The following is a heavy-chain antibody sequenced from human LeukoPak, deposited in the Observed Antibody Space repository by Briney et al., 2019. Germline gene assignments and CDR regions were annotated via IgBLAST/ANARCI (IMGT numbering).Heavy chain of an antibody. J-gene: IGHJ4*02. CDR3: AREVEFSGWLDY. CDR2: ISYDGSNK. CDR1: GFTFSSYA. D-gene: IGHD6-19*01. Sequence: GGSLGLSCAASGFTFSSYAMHWVRQAPGKGLEWVAVISYDGSNKYYADSVKGRFTISRDNSKNTLYLQMNSLRAEDTAVYYCAREVEFSGWLDYWGQGTLVTVSS. V-gene: IGHV3-30*04.